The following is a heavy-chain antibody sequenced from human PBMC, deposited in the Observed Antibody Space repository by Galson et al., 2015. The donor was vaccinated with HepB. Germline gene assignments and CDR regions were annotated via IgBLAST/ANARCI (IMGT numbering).Heavy chain of an antibody. CDR2: INPSGGST. CDR1: GYTFTSYY. CDR3: ASHPTPQTIVGADYWSP. Sequence: SCKASGYTFTSYYMHWVRQAPGQGLEWMGIINPSGGSTSYAQKFQGRVTMTRDTSTSTVYMELSSLRSEDTAVYYCASHPTPQTIVGADYWSPWGQGTLVTVSS. V-gene: IGHV1-46*01. D-gene: IGHD1-26*01. J-gene: IGHJ5*02.